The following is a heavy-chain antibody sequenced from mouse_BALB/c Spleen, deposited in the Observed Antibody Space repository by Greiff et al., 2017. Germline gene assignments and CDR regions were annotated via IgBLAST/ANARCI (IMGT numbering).Heavy chain of an antibody. J-gene: IGHJ4*01. CDR2: ISDGGSYT. Sequence: EVQRVESGGGLVKPGGSLKLSCAASGFTFSDYSMYWVRQTPEKRLEWVATISDGGSYTYYPDSVKGRFTISRDNAKNNLYLQMSSLKSEDTAMYYCARGEYYAMDYWGQGTSVTVSS. CDR3: ARGEYYAMDY. V-gene: IGHV5-4*02. CDR1: GFTFSDYS.